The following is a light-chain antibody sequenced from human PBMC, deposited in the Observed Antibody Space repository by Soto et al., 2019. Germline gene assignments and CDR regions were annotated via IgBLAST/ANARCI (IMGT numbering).Light chain of an antibody. Sequence: IVLTQSPATLSLSPGERATLSCRASQRVSSYLAWYQPKPGQAPRRLLYDASTRATGIPARFSGSGSGTDFTLTISSLEPEDFAVYYCQQRSNWPPYTFGQGTKLELK. V-gene: IGKV3-11*01. J-gene: IGKJ2*01. CDR3: QQRSNWPPYT. CDR1: QRVSSY. CDR2: DAS.